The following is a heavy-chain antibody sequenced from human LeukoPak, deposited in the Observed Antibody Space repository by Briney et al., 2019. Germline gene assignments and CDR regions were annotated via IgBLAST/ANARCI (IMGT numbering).Heavy chain of an antibody. D-gene: IGHD6-13*01. CDR3: AKDGYSSSWPYYFDY. CDR1: GFTFSSYG. Sequence: GGSLRLSCAASGFTFSSYGMNWVRQAPGKGLEWVSAISGSGGSTYYADSVKGRFTISRDNSKNTLYLQMNSLRAEDTAVYYCAKDGYSSSWPYYFDYWGQGTLVTVSS. CDR2: ISGSGGST. V-gene: IGHV3-23*01. J-gene: IGHJ4*02.